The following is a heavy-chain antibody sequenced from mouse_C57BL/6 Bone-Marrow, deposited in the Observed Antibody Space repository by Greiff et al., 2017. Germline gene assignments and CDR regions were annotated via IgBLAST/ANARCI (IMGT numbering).Heavy chain of an antibody. D-gene: IGHD1-1*01. V-gene: IGHV1-55*01. CDR3: AREDYYGSSYEGIYYYAMDY. Sequence: QVQLQQSGAELVKPGASVKMSCKASGYTFTSYWITWVKQRPGQGLEWIGDIYPGSGSTNYNEKFKSKATLTVDTSSSTAYMQLSSLTSEDSAVYYCAREDYYGSSYEGIYYYAMDYWGQGTSVTVSS. CDR2: IYPGSGST. J-gene: IGHJ4*01. CDR1: GYTFTSYW.